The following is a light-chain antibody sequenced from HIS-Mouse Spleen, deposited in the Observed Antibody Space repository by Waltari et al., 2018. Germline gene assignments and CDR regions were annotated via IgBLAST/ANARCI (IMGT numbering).Light chain of an antibody. CDR2: KVS. V-gene: IGKV2-30*01. Sequence: DVVMTQSPLSLPVTLGQPASISCRSSQSLVSTDGNTYLNWFQQRPGQSPRRLIYKVSNRDSGVPDRFSGSGSGTDFTLKISRVEAEDVGVYYCMQGTHWPWTVGQGTKVEIK. J-gene: IGKJ1*01. CDR1: QSLVSTDGNTY. CDR3: MQGTHWPWT.